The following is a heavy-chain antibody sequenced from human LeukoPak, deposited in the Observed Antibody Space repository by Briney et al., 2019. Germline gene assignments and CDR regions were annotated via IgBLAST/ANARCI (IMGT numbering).Heavy chain of an antibody. V-gene: IGHV3-7*01. D-gene: IGHD2-2*02. CDR3: ARLPGYCSSNSCYKMTIPFDY. J-gene: IGHJ4*02. CDR2: IKQDGSEK. Sequence: GGSLRLSCAASGFTFSSYWMNWVRQAPGKGLEWVANIKQDGSEKYYVDSVKGRFTISRDNAKNSMYLQMNSLRAEDTAVYYCARLPGYCSSNSCYKMTIPFDYWGQGTLVTVSS. CDR1: GFTFSSYW.